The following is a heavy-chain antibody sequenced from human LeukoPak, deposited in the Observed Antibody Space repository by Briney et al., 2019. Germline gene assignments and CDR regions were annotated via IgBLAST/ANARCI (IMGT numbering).Heavy chain of an antibody. D-gene: IGHD2-2*01. CDR3: ARHMQTVPDYYYGMDV. V-gene: IGHV3-21*01. Sequence: GGSLRLSCAASGFTFSSYCMDWVRQAPGKGLEWVSSISKTSSHIYYADSVKGRFTISRDNAKNSMYLQMNSLRVEDTAVYYCARHMQTVPDYYYGMDVWGQGTTVTVSS. CDR1: GFTFSSYC. CDR2: ISKTSSHI. J-gene: IGHJ6*02.